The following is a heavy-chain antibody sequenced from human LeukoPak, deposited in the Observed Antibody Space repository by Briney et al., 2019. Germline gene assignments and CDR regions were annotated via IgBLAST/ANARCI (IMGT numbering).Heavy chain of an antibody. CDR3: TRACSSTSCPASGFDP. J-gene: IGHJ5*02. CDR2: IRSKAYGGTT. CDR1: GFTFGDHA. Sequence: GRSLRLSCTASGFTFGDHAMSWVRQAPGKGLEWLGFIRSKAYGGTTEDAASVKGRFTISRDDSKSIAYLQMNSLKTEDTAVYYCTRACSSTSCPASGFDPWGQGTLVTVSS. V-gene: IGHV3-49*04. D-gene: IGHD2-2*01.